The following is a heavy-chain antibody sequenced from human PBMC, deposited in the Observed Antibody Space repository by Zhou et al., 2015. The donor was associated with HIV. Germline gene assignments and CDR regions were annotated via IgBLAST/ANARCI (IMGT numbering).Heavy chain of an antibody. V-gene: IGHV1-3*05. Sequence: QVQLVQSGAEEKKPGASVKVSCKASGYTFTSYAMHWVRQAPGQRLEWMGWINAGNGNTKYSQKFQGRVTITRDTSASTAYMELSSLRSEDTAVYYCARDSMVRGVIITVGGARPRGAQGTLVTVSS. D-gene: IGHD3-10*01. CDR2: INAGNGNT. CDR3: ARDSMVRGVIITVGGARPR. J-gene: IGHJ4*02. CDR1: GYTFTSYA.